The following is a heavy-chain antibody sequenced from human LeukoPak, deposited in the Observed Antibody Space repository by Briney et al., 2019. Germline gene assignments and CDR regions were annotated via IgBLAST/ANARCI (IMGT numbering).Heavy chain of an antibody. V-gene: IGHV4-59*12. Sequence: PSETLSLTRTVSGGSISSYYWSWIRQPPGKGLEWIGYIYYSGSTNYNPSLKSRVTISVDKSKNQFSLKLSSVTAADTAVYYCAREALYYDILTGYWDYWGQGTLVTVSS. CDR2: IYYSGST. CDR3: AREALYYDILTGYWDY. CDR1: GGSISSYY. D-gene: IGHD3-9*01. J-gene: IGHJ4*02.